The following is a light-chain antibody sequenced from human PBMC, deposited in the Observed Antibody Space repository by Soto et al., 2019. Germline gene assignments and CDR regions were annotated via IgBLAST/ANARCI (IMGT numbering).Light chain of an antibody. CDR2: DVT. Sequence: QSALTQPASVSGSPGQSITISCTGTSSDVGGYNYVSWYQQHPGKAPKLMIYDVTTRPSGVSNRFSGSKSGNTASLTISGLQAEDEAEYYCSSYTCSSTLDVVFGGGTKLTVL. V-gene: IGLV2-14*03. CDR1: SSDVGGYNY. CDR3: SSYTCSSTLDVV. J-gene: IGLJ2*01.